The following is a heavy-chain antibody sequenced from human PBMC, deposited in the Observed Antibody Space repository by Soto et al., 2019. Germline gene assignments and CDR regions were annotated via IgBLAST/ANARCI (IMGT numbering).Heavy chain of an antibody. D-gene: IGHD2-2*01. CDR2: INHSGST. J-gene: IGHJ4*02. CDR3: ARAHYEYCSSTSCHPFAY. Sequence: SETLSLTCAVYGGSFSGYYWSWIRQPPGKGLEWIGEINHSGSTNYNPSLKSRVTISVDTSKNQFSLKLSSVTAADTAVYYCARAHYEYCSSTSCHPFAYWGQGTLVTVSS. CDR1: GGSFSGYY. V-gene: IGHV4-34*01.